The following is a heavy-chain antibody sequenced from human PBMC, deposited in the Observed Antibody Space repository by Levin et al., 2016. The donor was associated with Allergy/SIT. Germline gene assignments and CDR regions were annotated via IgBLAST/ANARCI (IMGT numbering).Heavy chain of an antibody. CDR2: ISYDGTDK. D-gene: IGHD3-9*01. CDR3: AIFGDDILTGHSRIEFDC. V-gene: IGHV3-30*03. CDR1: GFIFSSYG. Sequence: GGSLRLSCAASGFIFSSYGMHWVRQAPGKGLEWVIAISYDGTDKFYADSVRGRFTISRDNSKNMLFLQMSSLRPEDTAVYYCAIFGDDILTGHSRIEFDCWGQGTLVTVSS. J-gene: IGHJ4*02.